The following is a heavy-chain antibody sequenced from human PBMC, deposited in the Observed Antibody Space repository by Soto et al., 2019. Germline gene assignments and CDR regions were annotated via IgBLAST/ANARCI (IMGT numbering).Heavy chain of an antibody. CDR2: INSDGSST. D-gene: IGHD3-3*01. V-gene: IGHV3-74*01. CDR3: ARAPNTIFGVVIPHYYMDV. Sequence: EVQLVKSGGGLVQPGGSLRLSCAASGFTFSSYWMHWVRQAPGEGLMWVSRINSDGSSTSYADSVKGRFTISRDNAKNTLYLPMNSLRAEDTAVYYCARAPNTIFGVVIPHYYMDVWGKGTTVTVSS. J-gene: IGHJ6*03. CDR1: GFTFSSYW.